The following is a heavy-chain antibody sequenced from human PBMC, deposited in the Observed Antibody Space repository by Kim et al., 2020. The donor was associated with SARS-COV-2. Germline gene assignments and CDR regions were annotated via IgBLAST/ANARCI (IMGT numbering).Heavy chain of an antibody. CDR2: INPSGGST. J-gene: IGHJ5*02. V-gene: IGHV1-46*01. D-gene: IGHD2-2*01. Sequence: ASVKVSCKASGYTFTSYYMHWVRQAPGQGLEWMGIINPSGGSTSYAQKFQGRVTMTRDTSTSTVYMELSSLRSEDTAVYYCARVPRSYCSSTSCSSNWFDPWGQGTLVTVSS. CDR1: GYTFTSYY. CDR3: ARVPRSYCSSTSCSSNWFDP.